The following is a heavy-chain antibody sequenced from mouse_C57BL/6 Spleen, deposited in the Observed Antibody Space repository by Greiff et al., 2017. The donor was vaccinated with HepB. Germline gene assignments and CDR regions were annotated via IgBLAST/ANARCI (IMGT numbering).Heavy chain of an antibody. CDR3: ARGGYGSYYFDY. V-gene: IGHV5-16*01. CDR2: INYDGSST. J-gene: IGHJ2*01. D-gene: IGHD1-1*01. Sequence: EVKVVESEGGLVQPGSSMKLSCTASGFTFSDYYMAWVRQVPEKGLEWVANINYDGSSTYYLDSLKSRFIISRDNAKNILYLQMSSLKSEDTATYYCARGGYGSYYFDYWGQGTTLTVSS. CDR1: GFTFSDYY.